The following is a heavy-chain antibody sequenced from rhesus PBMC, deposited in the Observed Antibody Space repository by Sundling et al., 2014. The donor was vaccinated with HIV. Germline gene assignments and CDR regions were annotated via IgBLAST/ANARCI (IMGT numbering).Heavy chain of an antibody. Sequence: QVQLQESGPGLVKPSETLSLTCTVSGGSIRSSNWWHWIRQSPGKGLEWIGNIYGNGGSPEYNPSLKSRVTMSTDTSKNQLSLRLTSVTAADTAVYYCARPWSNWNYAALDSWGQGVVVTVSS. CDR2: IYGNGGSP. CDR1: GGSIRSSNW. V-gene: IGHV4-93*02. CDR3: ARPWSNWNYAALDS. J-gene: IGHJ6*01. D-gene: IGHD1-26*01.